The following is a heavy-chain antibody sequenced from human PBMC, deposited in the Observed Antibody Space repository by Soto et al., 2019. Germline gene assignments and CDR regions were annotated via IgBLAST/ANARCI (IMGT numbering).Heavy chain of an antibody. V-gene: IGHV3-11*04. CDR2: ISSRDLSI. Sequence: PGGSLRLSCTASGFIFSNYYMSWIRQAPGKGLEWVSSISSRDLSIYYADSVKGRFTISRDNANDSLYLQMNGLRADDTAVYFCARDRGYSNSNFFYYGMDAWGQGTTVTVSS. D-gene: IGHD4-4*01. J-gene: IGHJ6*02. CDR1: GFIFSNYY. CDR3: ARDRGYSNSNFFYYGMDA.